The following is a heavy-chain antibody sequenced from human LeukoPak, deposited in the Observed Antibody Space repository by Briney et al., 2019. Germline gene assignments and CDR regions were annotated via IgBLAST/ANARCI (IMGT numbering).Heavy chain of an antibody. CDR3: AGGRYYDYVWGSYRLNWFDP. J-gene: IGHJ5*02. Sequence: SETLSLTCAVYGGSFSGYYWSWIRQPPGKGLEWIGEINHSGRTNYNPSLKSRVTISVDTSKNQFSLKLSSVTAADTAVYYCAGGRYYDYVWGSYRLNWFDPWGQGTLVTVSS. CDR2: INHSGRT. D-gene: IGHD3-16*02. CDR1: GGSFSGYY. V-gene: IGHV4-34*01.